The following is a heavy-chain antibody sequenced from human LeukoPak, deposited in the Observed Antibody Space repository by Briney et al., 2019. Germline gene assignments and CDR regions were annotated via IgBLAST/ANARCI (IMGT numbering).Heavy chain of an antibody. D-gene: IGHD6-13*01. Sequence: PGGSLRLTCAASGFTFSSYWMSWVRQAPAKGLEWVANIMQDGSEKYYVDSVKGRFTISRDNAKNSLYLQMNSLRAEDTAVYYCARGTIAAAGYYYFDYWGQGTQVTVSS. V-gene: IGHV3-7*04. CDR1: GFTFSSYW. CDR3: ARGTIAAAGYYYFDY. J-gene: IGHJ4*02. CDR2: IMQDGSEK.